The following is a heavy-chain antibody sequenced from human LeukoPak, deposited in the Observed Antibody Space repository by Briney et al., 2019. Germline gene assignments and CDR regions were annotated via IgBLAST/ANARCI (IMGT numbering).Heavy chain of an antibody. Sequence: GASVKVSCKASGYTFTNNYIHWMRQAPGQGLEWMGWINPNGGATRFAQKFQGRVSMTRDTSITTASMDLSSLRSDDTAVYYCARDRPHTSMNAFDVWGQGTLVTVSS. CDR2: INPNGGAT. CDR1: GYTFTNNY. J-gene: IGHJ3*01. D-gene: IGHD1-26*01. V-gene: IGHV1-2*02. CDR3: ARDRPHTSMNAFDV.